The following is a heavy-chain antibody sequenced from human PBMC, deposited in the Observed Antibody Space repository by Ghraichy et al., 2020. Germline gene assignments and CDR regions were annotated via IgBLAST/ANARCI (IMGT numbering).Heavy chain of an antibody. V-gene: IGHV4-39*01. J-gene: IGHJ4*02. CDR3: ARGLAAGTPGY. CDR2: IYYSGST. Sequence: SETLSLTCTVSGGSISSSSYYWGWIRQPPGKGLEWIGSIYYSGSTYYNPSLKSRVTISVDTSKNQFSRKLSSVTAADTAVYYCARGLAAGTPGYWGQGTLVTVSS. D-gene: IGHD6-13*01. CDR1: GGSISSSSYY.